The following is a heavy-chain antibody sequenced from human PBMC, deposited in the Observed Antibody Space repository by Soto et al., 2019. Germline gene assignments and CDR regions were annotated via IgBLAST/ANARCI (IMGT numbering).Heavy chain of an antibody. CDR2: IYYSGST. Sequence: QVQLQESGPGLVKPSETLSLTCTVSGGSVSSGSYYWSWIRQPPGKGLEWIGYIYYSGSTNYNPSLKSRVTISVDTSKNQFSLKLSSVTAADTAVSYCASQGAAAEDYWGQGTLVTVSS. D-gene: IGHD6-13*01. CDR3: ASQGAAAEDY. CDR1: GGSVSSGSYY. J-gene: IGHJ4*02. V-gene: IGHV4-61*01.